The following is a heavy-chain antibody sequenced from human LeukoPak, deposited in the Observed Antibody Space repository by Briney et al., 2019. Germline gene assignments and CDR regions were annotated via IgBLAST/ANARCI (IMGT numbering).Heavy chain of an antibody. D-gene: IGHD1-14*01. Sequence: ASVKVSCKASGYTFTSYTIRWVRQAPGQGLEWMGWISVGNGDSKYSQEFQGRVTLTRDTSATTAYLEVSSLRPEDMAVYYCARERGIRDAFDFWGQGTMVTVSS. V-gene: IGHV1-3*03. CDR2: ISVGNGDS. CDR3: ARERGIRDAFDF. J-gene: IGHJ3*01. CDR1: GYTFTSYT.